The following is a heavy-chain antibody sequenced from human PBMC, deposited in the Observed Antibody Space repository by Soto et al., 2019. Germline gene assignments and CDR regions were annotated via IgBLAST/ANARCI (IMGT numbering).Heavy chain of an antibody. CDR1: GYTFRSYD. J-gene: IGHJ5*01. V-gene: IGHV1-8*01. D-gene: IGHD3-10*01. Sequence: QVQLVQSGAEVKKPGASVKVSCTGSGYTFRSYDIHWVRQATGQGLEWMGWVNPNTGNTGYAQKCQGRVTMTRDMSKSSAYMEVNSLTSEDTGIYYCARAYGAGSFDFWGQGTLVSVSS. CDR2: VNPNTGNT. CDR3: ARAYGAGSFDF.